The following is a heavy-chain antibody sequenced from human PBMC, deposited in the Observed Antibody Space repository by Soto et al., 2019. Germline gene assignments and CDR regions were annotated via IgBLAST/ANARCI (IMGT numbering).Heavy chain of an antibody. V-gene: IGHV5-10-1*01. J-gene: IGHJ6*02. CDR3: ARLGADAQNYYDSSGYPASV. CDR1: GYSFTIYW. Sequence: GESLKISCKGSGYSFTIYWISWVRQMPGKGLEWMGRIDPSDSYTNYSPSFQGHVTISADKSISTAYLQWSSLKASDTAMYYCARLGADAQNYYDSSGYPASVWGQGTTVTVSS. CDR2: IDPSDSYT. D-gene: IGHD3-22*01.